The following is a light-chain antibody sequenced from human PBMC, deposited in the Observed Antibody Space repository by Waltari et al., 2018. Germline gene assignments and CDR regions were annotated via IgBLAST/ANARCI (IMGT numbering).Light chain of an antibody. CDR1: GSDVGSYVY. J-gene: IGLJ2*01. CDR3: SSYTSSGTVI. CDR2: DVS. V-gene: IGLV2-14*03. Sequence: QSALTQPASVSGSPGKSITISCTGTGSDVGSYVYVLWYQQHPGKGPKLMIFDVSNRPSGVSNRFSGSKSGNTASLTISGLQAEDEADYYCSSYTSSGTVIFGGGTKLTVL.